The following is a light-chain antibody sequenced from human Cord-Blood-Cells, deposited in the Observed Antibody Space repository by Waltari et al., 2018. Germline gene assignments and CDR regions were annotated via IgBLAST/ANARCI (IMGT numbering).Light chain of an antibody. CDR1: QSIRIY. CDR3: QQSYSTPPS. J-gene: IGKJ2*03. Sequence: DIQMIQYPSSLSASVGDRVTITCRASQSIRIYLNWYQQKPGKAPKLLIYAASSLQSGVPSRFSGSVSETDFTLTISSLQPEDFATYYYQQSYSTPPSFGQGTKLEIK. CDR2: AAS. V-gene: IGKV1-39*01.